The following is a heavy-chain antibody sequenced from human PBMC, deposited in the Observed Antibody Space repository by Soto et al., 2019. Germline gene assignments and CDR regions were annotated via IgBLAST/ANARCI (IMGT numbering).Heavy chain of an antibody. CDR1: GYSFAGYW. Sequence: PGESLKISCKGSGYSFAGYWITWVLQKPGKGLEWMGRIDPSDSQTYYSPSFRGHVTISVTKSNTTVFMQWSSLRASDTAMYYCARQIYDSDTGPNFQYYFDSWGQGTPVTVSS. J-gene: IGHJ4*02. CDR2: IDPSDSQT. V-gene: IGHV5-10-1*01. D-gene: IGHD3-22*01. CDR3: ARQIYDSDTGPNFQYYFDS.